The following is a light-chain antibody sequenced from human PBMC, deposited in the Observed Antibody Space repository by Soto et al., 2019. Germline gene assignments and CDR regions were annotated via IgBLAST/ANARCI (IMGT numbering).Light chain of an antibody. CDR3: LLYYGGQLGV. CDR2: STN. CDR1: SGAVTSGNY. J-gene: IGLJ2*01. Sequence: QTVVTQEASLTVSTGWTVTLTCAPSSGAVTSGNYPNWFQQKPGQAPRALIYSTNHKYSWTPARFSGSLLGGKAALTLSGVQPEDEADYYCLLYYGGQLGVFGGGTKVTVL. V-gene: IGLV7-43*01.